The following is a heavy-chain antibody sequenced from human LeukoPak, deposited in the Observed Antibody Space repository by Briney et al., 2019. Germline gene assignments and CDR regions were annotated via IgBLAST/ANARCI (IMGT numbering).Heavy chain of an antibody. D-gene: IGHD3-10*02. CDR3: AELGITMIGGV. V-gene: IGHV3-9*01. CDR2: ISWNSGSI. Sequence: GRSLRLSCAASGFTFDDYAMHWVRQAPGKGLEWVSGISWNSGSIGYADSVKGRFTISRDNARNSLYLQMNSLRAEDTAVYYCAELGITMIGGVWGKGTTVTISS. CDR1: GFTFDDYA. J-gene: IGHJ6*04.